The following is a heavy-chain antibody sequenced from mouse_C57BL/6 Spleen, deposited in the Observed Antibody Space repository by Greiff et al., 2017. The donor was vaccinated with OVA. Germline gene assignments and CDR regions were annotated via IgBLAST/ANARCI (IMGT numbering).Heavy chain of an antibody. V-gene: IGHV1-15*01. CDR2: IDPETGGT. CDR3: TRMSTYGNYVWFAY. D-gene: IGHD2-1*01. Sequence: QVHVKQSGAELVRPGASVTLSCKASGYTFTDYEMHWVKQTPVHGLEWIGAIDPETGGTAYNQKFKGKAILTADKSSSTAYMELRSLTSEDSAVYYCTRMSTYGNYVWFAYWGQGTLVTVSA. CDR1: GYTFTDYE. J-gene: IGHJ3*01.